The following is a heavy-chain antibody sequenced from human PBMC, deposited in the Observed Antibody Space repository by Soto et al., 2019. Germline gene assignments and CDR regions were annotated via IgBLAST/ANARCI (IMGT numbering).Heavy chain of an antibody. CDR2: IIPIFGTA. CDR1: GGTFSNYA. J-gene: IGHJ6*02. Sequence: SVKVSCKASGGTFSNYAISWVRQAPGQGLEWMGGIIPIFGTANYAQKFQGRVTITADESTSTAYMELSSLRSEDTAVYYCARVGYGEPTLYYYYGMDVWGQGTTVTVSS. CDR3: ARVGYGEPTLYYYYGMDV. D-gene: IGHD3-10*01. V-gene: IGHV1-69*13.